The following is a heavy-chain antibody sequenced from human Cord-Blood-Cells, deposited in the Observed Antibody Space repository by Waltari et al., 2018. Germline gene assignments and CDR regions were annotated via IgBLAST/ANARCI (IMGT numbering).Heavy chain of an antibody. CDR1: GSSFTSYW. D-gene: IGHD6-13*01. J-gene: IGHJ5*02. Sequence: EVQLVQSGAEVKKPGESLKISWKGSGSSFTSYWIGWVRQMPGKGLEWMGIIYPGDSDTRYSPSFQGQVTISADKSISTAYLQWSSLKASDTAMYYCARRGIAAAGTADWFDPWGQGTLVTVSS. V-gene: IGHV5-51*03. CDR3: ARRGIAAAGTADWFDP. CDR2: IYPGDSDT.